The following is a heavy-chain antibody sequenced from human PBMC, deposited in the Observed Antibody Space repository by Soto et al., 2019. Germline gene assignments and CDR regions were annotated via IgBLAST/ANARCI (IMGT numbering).Heavy chain of an antibody. CDR3: ASCRYYDSSGYYYDY. V-gene: IGHV1-69*13. Sequence: GASVKVSCKASGGTFSSYAISWVRQAPGQGLEWMGGIIPIFGTANYAQKFQGRVTITADESTSTAYMELSSLRSEDTAVYYCASCRYYDSSGYYYDYWGQGTLVTVSS. CDR1: GGTFSSYA. D-gene: IGHD3-22*01. CDR2: IIPIFGTA. J-gene: IGHJ4*02.